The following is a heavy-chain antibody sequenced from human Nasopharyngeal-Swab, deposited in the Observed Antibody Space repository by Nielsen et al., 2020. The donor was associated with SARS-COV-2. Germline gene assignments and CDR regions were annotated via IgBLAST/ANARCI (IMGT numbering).Heavy chain of an antibody. D-gene: IGHD2-8*01. J-gene: IGHJ6*02. CDR2: ISWNSGSI. Sequence: SLKISCAASGFTFDDYAMHWVRQAPGKGLEWGSGISWNSGSIGYADSVKGRFTISRDNAKNSLYLQMNSLRAEDTALYYCAKESNHYGMDVWGQGTTVTVSS. V-gene: IGHV3-9*01. CDR3: AKESNHYGMDV. CDR1: GFTFDDYA.